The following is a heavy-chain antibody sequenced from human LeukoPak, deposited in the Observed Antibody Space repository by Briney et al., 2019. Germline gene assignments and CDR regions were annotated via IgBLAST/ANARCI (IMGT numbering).Heavy chain of an antibody. CDR2: FDPEDGET. J-gene: IGHJ4*02. CDR3: ATDRPRIAAAGTLYFDY. V-gene: IGHV1-24*01. Sequence: ASVKVSCKVSGYTLTELSMHWVRQAPGKGLEWMGGFDPEDGETIYAQKFQGRVTMTEDTSTDTAYMELGSLRSEDTAVYYCATDRPRIAAAGTLYFDYWGQGTLVTVSS. D-gene: IGHD6-13*01. CDR1: GYTLTELS.